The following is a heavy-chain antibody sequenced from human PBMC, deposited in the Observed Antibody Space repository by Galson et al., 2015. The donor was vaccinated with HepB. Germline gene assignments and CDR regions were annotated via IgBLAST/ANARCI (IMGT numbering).Heavy chain of an antibody. Sequence: QVQLQESGPGLVKPSETLSLTCTVSGGSVSSGSYYWSWIRQPPGKGLEWIGYIYYSGSTNYNPSLKSRVTISVDTSKNQFSLKLSSVTAADTAVYYCARDRPLGSYDFWGRGTLVTVSA. CDR1: GGSVSSGSYY. CDR2: IYYSGST. J-gene: IGHJ4*02. D-gene: IGHD3-10*01. CDR3: ARDRPLGSYDF. V-gene: IGHV4-61*01.